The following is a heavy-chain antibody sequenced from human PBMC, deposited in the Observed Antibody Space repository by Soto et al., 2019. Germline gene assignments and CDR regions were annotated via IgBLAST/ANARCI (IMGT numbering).Heavy chain of an antibody. J-gene: IGHJ4*02. CDR3: AREGSGWKYFDY. Sequence: QVQLVQSGAKVKKPGASVKVSCKGSGYTFIANYIQWVRQAPGQGLEWMGWINPNSGGTTYAQKLQGRVTLTRDTSITTAYMELSGLTSDDPAVYFCAREGSGWKYFDYWGQGSLVTVPS. D-gene: IGHD6-19*01. V-gene: IGHV1-2*02. CDR2: INPNSGGT. CDR1: GYTFIANY.